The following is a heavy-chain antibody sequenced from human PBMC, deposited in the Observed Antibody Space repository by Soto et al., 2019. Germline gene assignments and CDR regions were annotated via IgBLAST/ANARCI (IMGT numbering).Heavy chain of an antibody. D-gene: IGHD3-10*01. Sequence: SETLSLTCTVSGGSISNYYWNWIRQPPGKGLEWIGCIFYSGSTNHIPSLKSRVTISVDTSKNQFSLKLSSVKASDTAMYYCARLDGSGSYSGYGMDVWGQGTTVTVSS. CDR1: GGSISNYY. CDR2: IFYSGST. CDR3: ARLDGSGSYSGYGMDV. J-gene: IGHJ6*02. V-gene: IGHV4-59*12.